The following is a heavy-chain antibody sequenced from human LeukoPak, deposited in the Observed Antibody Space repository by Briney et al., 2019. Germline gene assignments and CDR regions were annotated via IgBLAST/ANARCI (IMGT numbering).Heavy chain of an antibody. D-gene: IGHD6-19*01. V-gene: IGHV3-11*01. Sequence: GGSMRLSCAASGFTFSDYYMSWIRQAPGKGLEWVSYINSGGTIYYADSVKGRFTISRDNAKNSLYLQMNSLRAEDTAVYYCARGVGAAVAYWGQGTLVTVSS. CDR3: ARGVGAAVAY. CDR1: GFTFSDYY. J-gene: IGHJ4*02. CDR2: INSGGTI.